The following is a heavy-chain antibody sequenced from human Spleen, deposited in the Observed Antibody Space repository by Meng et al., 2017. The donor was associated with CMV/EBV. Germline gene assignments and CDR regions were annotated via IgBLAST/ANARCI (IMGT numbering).Heavy chain of an antibody. CDR2: IRSKVYGETT. D-gene: IGHD6-19*01. Sequence: GSLKISCSASGFTFGDYAMYWVRQAPGKGLEWVAFIRSKVYGETTEYAASVKGRFTISRADSKNIAYLQMNGLKSEDTAVYYCTKDAVSGWYPNWFDSWGQGTLVTVSS. CDR1: GFTFGDYA. CDR3: TKDAVSGWYPNWFDS. J-gene: IGHJ5*01. V-gene: IGHV3-49*04.